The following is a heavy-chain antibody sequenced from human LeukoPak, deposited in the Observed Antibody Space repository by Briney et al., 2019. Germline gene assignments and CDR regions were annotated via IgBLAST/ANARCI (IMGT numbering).Heavy chain of an antibody. Sequence: GGSPRLSCAASGFTFSSYSMNWVRQAPGKGLEWVSYISSSSSTIYYADSVKGRFTISRDNAKNSLYLQMNSLRAEDTAVYYCARAPIAAAGYPYYYYGMDVWGQGTTVTVSS. J-gene: IGHJ6*02. D-gene: IGHD6-13*01. V-gene: IGHV3-48*01. CDR3: ARAPIAAAGYPYYYYGMDV. CDR2: ISSSSSTI. CDR1: GFTFSSYS.